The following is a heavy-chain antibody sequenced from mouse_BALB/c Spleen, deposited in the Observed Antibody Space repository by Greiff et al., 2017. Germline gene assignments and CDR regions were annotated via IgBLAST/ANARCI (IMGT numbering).Heavy chain of an antibody. CDR2: IWAGGST. CDR3: ARDEYDNHDMDD. V-gene: IGHV2-9*02. J-gene: IGHJ4*01. Sequence: VKVVESGPGLVAPSPSLSITCTASGFSLTSYGVHWVRQPPGKGLEWLGVIWAGGSTNYNSAFMSRLSISKDNSKSQVFLKLNSLQTDDTAMYYCARDEYDNHDMDDWGEGTSVTVSS. D-gene: IGHD2-10*02. CDR1: GFSLTSYG.